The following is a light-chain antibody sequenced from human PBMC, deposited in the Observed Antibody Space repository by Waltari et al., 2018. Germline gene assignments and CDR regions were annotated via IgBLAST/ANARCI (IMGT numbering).Light chain of an antibody. V-gene: IGLV3-19*01. CDR2: GKE. Sequence: SSELTQGPDVSVALGQPVKITCQGDSRSTSYARWYQGKPGQAPVLVLFGKEKRPSGIPDRISGYSSGTTSSLTITGTQAEDEADYYCHSRKGSDNQVVFGGGTKLTVL. J-gene: IGLJ3*02. CDR3: HSRKGSDNQVV. CDR1: SRSTSY.